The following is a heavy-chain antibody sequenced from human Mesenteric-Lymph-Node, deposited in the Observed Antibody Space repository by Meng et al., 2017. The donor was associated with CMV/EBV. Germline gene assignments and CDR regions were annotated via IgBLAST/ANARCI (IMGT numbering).Heavy chain of an antibody. CDR2: ISYDGSNK. CDR1: GFTFSSDA. CDR3: ATATGYFDWLLH. J-gene: IGHJ4*02. Sequence: SCAASGFTFSSDAMHWVRQAPGKGLEWVAVISYDGSNKYYADSVKGRFTISRDNSKNTLYLQMNSLRAEDTAVYYCATATGYFDWLLHWGQGTLVTVSS. D-gene: IGHD3-9*01. V-gene: IGHV3-30-3*01.